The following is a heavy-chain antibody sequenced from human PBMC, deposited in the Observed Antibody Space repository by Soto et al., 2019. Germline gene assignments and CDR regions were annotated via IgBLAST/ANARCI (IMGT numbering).Heavy chain of an antibody. Sequence: QMQLVESGGGVVQPGRSLRLSCAASGFTFSYYPMHWVRQAPGKGLEWVAVISFDGSNKYYADSVKGRFTISKDNSNNPLYLQINSLRGEDTAVYYCARLPGALVAVLYIYPLEGREPMSDVDVWGQGTTVTVSS. CDR2: ISFDGSNK. D-gene: IGHD6-19*01. CDR3: ARLPGALVAVLYIYPLEGREPMSDVDV. J-gene: IGHJ6*02. CDR1: GFTFSYYP. V-gene: IGHV3-30-3*01.